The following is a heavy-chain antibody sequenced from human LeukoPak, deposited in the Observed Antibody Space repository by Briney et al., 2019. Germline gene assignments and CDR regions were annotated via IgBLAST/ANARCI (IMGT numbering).Heavy chain of an antibody. V-gene: IGHV4-34*01. CDR3: ARGRRLDSSGWTYYYYYGMDV. D-gene: IGHD6-19*01. CDR1: GGSFSGYY. J-gene: IGHJ6*02. Sequence: SETLSLTCAVYGGSFSGYYWSWLRQPPGKGLEGIGEINHSGSTNYNPSLKSRVTISVDTSKNQFSLMLSSVTAADTAVYYCARGRRLDSSGWTYYYYYGMDVWGQGTTVTVSS. CDR2: INHSGST.